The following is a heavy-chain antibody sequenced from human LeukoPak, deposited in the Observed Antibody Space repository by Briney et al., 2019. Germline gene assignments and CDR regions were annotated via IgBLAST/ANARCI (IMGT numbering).Heavy chain of an antibody. V-gene: IGHV3-23*01. Sequence: GGSLRLSCAASRFTFSSNAMSWVRQAPGKGLEWVSTISGSGDATYYAESVKGQFTISRDNSKNTLYLQMNSLRAEDTAVYYCARDAYNSGWYGGGGMDVWGQGTTVTVSS. CDR1: RFTFSSNA. J-gene: IGHJ6*02. CDR2: ISGSGDAT. D-gene: IGHD6-19*01. CDR3: ARDAYNSGWYGGGGMDV.